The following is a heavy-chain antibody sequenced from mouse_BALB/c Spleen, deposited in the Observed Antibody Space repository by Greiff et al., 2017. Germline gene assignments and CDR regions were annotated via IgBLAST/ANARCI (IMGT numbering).Heavy chain of an antibody. CDR2: IDTSDSYT. D-gene: IGHD2-3*01. Sequence: QVQLQQPGAELVMPGASVKMSCKASGYTFTDYWMHWVKQRPGQGLEWIGAIDTSDSYTSYNQKFKGKATLTVDESSSTAYMQLSSLTSEDSAVYYCARRATYDGYSLFDYWGQGTTLTVSS. J-gene: IGHJ2*01. V-gene: IGHV1-69*01. CDR3: ARRATYDGYSLFDY. CDR1: GYTFTDYW.